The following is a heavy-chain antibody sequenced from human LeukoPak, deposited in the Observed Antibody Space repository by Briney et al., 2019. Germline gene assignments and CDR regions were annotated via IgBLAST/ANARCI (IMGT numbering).Heavy chain of an antibody. CDR3: ARVADYYLDY. Sequence: SETLSLTCAVYGGSFSGYYWSWIRQPPGKGLEWIGEINHSGSTNYNPSLKSRVTISVDTSKNLFSLKLSSVTAADTAVYYCARVADYYLDYWGQGTLVTVSS. CDR1: GGSFSGYY. J-gene: IGHJ4*02. V-gene: IGHV4-34*01. CDR2: INHSGST. D-gene: IGHD3/OR15-3a*01.